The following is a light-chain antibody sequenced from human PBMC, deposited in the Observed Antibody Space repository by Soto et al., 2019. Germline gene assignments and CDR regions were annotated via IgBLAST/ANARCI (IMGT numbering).Light chain of an antibody. CDR3: QQYKRYSLT. CDR2: DGF. Sequence: DIQMTQSPSTLSASVGDRVTITCRASQSINNWLAWYQKKPGKAPKLLIYDGFSLESGVPLRFSGSGFGTEFTLTISILQPDDSATYYCQQYKRYSLTFGGGTKVEIK. CDR1: QSINNW. J-gene: IGKJ4*01. V-gene: IGKV1-5*01.